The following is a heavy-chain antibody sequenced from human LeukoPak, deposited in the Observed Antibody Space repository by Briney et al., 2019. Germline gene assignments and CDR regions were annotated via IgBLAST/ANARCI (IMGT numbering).Heavy chain of an antibody. Sequence: SETLSLTCGVSGGSVTSTNWWTWVRQPPGKGLEWIGEVHLDGRTNYNPSLKSRLTMSVDLSENHISLKLTSATAADTAVYYCAREGGFFRPLDYSGQGTLVTVSS. V-gene: IGHV4-4*02. CDR1: GGSVTSTNW. CDR2: VHLDGRT. D-gene: IGHD3-3*01. J-gene: IGHJ4*02. CDR3: AREGGFFRPLDY.